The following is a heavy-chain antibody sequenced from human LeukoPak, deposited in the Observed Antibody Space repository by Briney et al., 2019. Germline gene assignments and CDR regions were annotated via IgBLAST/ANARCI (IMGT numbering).Heavy chain of an antibody. V-gene: IGHV1-8*01. J-gene: IGHJ4*02. CDR3: ARDLGYYGSGSYWD. CDR2: MNPNSGNA. Sequence: ASVKVSCKASGYTFTSYDINWVRQATGQGLEWMGWMNPNSGNAGYAQKFQGRVTMTRNTSISTAYMVLSSLRSEDTAVYYCARDLGYYGSGSYWDWGQGTLVTVSS. D-gene: IGHD3-10*01. CDR1: GYTFTSYD.